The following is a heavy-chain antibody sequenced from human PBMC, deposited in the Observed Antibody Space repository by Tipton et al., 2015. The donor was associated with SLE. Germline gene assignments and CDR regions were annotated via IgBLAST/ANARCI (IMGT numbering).Heavy chain of an antibody. CDR2: INHSGST. D-gene: IGHD6-13*01. CDR3: ARGRGAAAPIDYYYMDV. Sequence: TLSLTCTVSGGSFSGYYWSWIRQPPGRGLEWIGEINHSGSTNYNPSLKSRVTISVDTSKNQFSLKLSSVTAADTAVYYCARGRGAAAPIDYYYMDVWGKGTAVTVSS. CDR1: GGSFSGYY. J-gene: IGHJ6*03. V-gene: IGHV4-34*01.